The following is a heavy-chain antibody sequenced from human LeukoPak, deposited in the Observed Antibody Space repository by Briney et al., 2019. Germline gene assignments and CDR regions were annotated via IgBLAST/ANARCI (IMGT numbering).Heavy chain of an antibody. D-gene: IGHD1-26*01. Sequence: SETLFLTCTVSGGSTSSGGYFCDWIRQPPGQGLEWIGSASYGGTTYFNPSLKSRITISVDTSKTHFSLNLYSVTAADTAVYYCARRGTYSPAGLDVWGQGTTVTVSS. J-gene: IGHJ6*02. V-gene: IGHV4-39*02. CDR1: GGSTSSGGYF. CDR3: ARRGTYSPAGLDV. CDR2: ASYGGTT.